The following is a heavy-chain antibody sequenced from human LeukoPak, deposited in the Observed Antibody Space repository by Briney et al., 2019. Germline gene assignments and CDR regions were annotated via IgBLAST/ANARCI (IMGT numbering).Heavy chain of an antibody. CDR3: ARDWYYYDSSGYDAFDI. CDR1: GYTFPSYD. J-gene: IGHJ3*02. Sequence: GASVEVSCKASGYTFPSYDINWVRQATGQGLEWMGWMNPNSGSSAYAQKFQGRVTMTTDTSTSTAYMELRSLRSDDTAVYYCARDWYYYDSSGYDAFDIWGQGTMVTVSS. D-gene: IGHD3-22*01. V-gene: IGHV1-8*01. CDR2: MNPNSGSS.